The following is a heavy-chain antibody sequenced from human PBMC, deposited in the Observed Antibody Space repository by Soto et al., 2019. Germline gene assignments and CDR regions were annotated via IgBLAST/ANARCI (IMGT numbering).Heavy chain of an antibody. D-gene: IGHD3-9*01. Sequence: SETLSLTCSFSGDSVTSHYLTWIRQSPEKGLEWIGYMHYTGITNYNPSLKRRVTFSADSSRGQFSLRLNSVTAADTAVYYCARTVLGPDLLADSFVDYYYYMDVWGQGTTVTVSS. CDR2: MHYTGIT. CDR1: GDSVTSHY. J-gene: IGHJ6*03. V-gene: IGHV4-59*08. CDR3: ARTVLGPDLLADSFVDYYYYMDV.